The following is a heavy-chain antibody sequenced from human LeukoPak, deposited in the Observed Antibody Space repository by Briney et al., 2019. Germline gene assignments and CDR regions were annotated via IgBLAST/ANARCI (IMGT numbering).Heavy chain of an antibody. V-gene: IGHV4-34*01. J-gene: IGHJ4*02. CDR3: ATRSFRWRVYVY. D-gene: IGHD3-16*02. CDR2: VNHSGST. CDR1: GGSFSGDY. Sequence: PSETLSLTCAVYGGSFSGDYLTWIRQPPGKGLEWIGEVNHSGSTNYNPSLKSRVTISVDTSKNQFSLKLNSVTAADTAVYYCATRSFRWRVYVYWGQGTPVTVSS.